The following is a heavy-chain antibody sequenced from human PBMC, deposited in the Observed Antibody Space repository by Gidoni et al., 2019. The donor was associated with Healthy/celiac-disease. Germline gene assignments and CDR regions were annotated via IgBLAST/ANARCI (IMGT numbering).Heavy chain of an antibody. D-gene: IGHD3-22*01. CDR2: SSGSGGST. J-gene: IGHJ4*02. V-gene: IGHV3-23*01. CDR3: AKAGDITMIVVADFDY. Sequence: EVQLLASGGGLVQPGGSLRLSCAASGFTFSSDAMSWVRQAPGKGLECVSASSGSGGSTYYADSVKGRFTISRDNSKHTLYLQMNSLRAEDTAVYYCAKAGDITMIVVADFDYWGQGTLVTVSS. CDR1: GFTFSSDA.